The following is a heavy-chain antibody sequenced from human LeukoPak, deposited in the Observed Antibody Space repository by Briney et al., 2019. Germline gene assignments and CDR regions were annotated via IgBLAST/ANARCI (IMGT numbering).Heavy chain of an antibody. CDR3: ARSWTKTNYHYMDV. CDR1: GYIFTDYY. Sequence: VASVKVSCKASGYIFTDYYIHWVRQAPGQGLEWMGRINPKSGGTNYAQKFQGRVTMTRDTSIATAYMELNNLRSDDTAAFYCARSWTKTNYHYMDVWAKGTTVTVS. CDR2: INPKSGGT. V-gene: IGHV1-2*06. D-gene: IGHD1-14*01. J-gene: IGHJ6*03.